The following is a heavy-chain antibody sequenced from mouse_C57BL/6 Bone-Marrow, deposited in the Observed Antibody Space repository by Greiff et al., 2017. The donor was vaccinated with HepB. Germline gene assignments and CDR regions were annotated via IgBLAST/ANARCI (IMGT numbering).Heavy chain of an antibody. J-gene: IGHJ2*01. Sequence: QVQLKEPGAELARPGASVKMSCKASGYTFTSYTMHWVKQRPGQGLEWIGYIDPSSGYTKYNQKFKDKATLTADKSSSTAYMQLSSLTSEDSAVYYCARFTTVVGGDYWGQGTTLTVSS. V-gene: IGHV1-4*01. D-gene: IGHD1-1*01. CDR3: ARFTTVVGGDY. CDR2: IDPSSGYT. CDR1: GYTFTSYT.